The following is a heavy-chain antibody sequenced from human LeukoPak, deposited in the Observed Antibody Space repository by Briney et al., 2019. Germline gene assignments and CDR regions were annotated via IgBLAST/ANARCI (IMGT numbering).Heavy chain of an antibody. Sequence: SETLSLTCAVYGGSFSGFYWSWIRQPPGQGLEWIGDVTHNGGTYYNWSLKSRVTISIDTSKNQFSLKLSSVTAADTAVYFCARGPYSYDSSGAFDIWGQGTMVTVSS. D-gene: IGHD3-22*01. CDR1: GGSFSGFY. V-gene: IGHV4-34*01. CDR2: VTHNGGT. CDR3: ARGPYSYDSSGAFDI. J-gene: IGHJ3*02.